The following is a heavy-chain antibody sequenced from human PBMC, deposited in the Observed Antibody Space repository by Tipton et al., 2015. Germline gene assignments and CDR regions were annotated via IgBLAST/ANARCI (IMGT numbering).Heavy chain of an antibody. CDR3: ARGGYHDGSKVMDV. CDR2: INPRGSI. CDR1: GGSFSGYY. D-gene: IGHD3-10*01. J-gene: IGHJ6*02. V-gene: IGHV4-34*01. Sequence: TLSLTCVLYGGSFSGYYWSWIRQSPGKGLEWIGEINPRGSINYNPSLESRVTISEDTSKNQISLEVTSVTAADTAVYYCARGGYHDGSKVMDVWGQGPTVTVSS.